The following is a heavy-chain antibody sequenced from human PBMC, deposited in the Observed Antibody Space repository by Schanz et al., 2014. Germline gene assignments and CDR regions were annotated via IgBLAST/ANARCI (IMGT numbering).Heavy chain of an antibody. CDR1: GFTFSSYA. J-gene: IGHJ6*02. CDR2: IDGKSTTV. Sequence: VQLVESGGGVVQPGRSLRLSCAASGFTFSSYAMSWVRQAPGKGLEWLSYIDGKSTTVYYADSVKGRFTISRDNAKNSLYLQMNSLRAEDTAVYYCAKARRKSNCSGGRCFHYSYYGMDVWGQGTTVTVSS. CDR3: AKARRKSNCSGGRCFHYSYYGMDV. V-gene: IGHV3-48*04. D-gene: IGHD2-15*01.